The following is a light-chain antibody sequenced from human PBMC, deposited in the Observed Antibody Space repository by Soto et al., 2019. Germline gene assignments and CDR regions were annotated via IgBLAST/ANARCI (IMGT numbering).Light chain of an antibody. Sequence: EVVMTQSPATLSVSPGERATLSCRASQSVSRNLAWYKQRHGRAPRLLIYDASTRATNIPTRFSGSGSGTEFTLNISSLQSEDFAVYYCQHYNHWPLYTFGQGTKLEIK. CDR2: DAS. CDR3: QHYNHWPLYT. CDR1: QSVSRN. V-gene: IGKV3-15*01. J-gene: IGKJ2*01.